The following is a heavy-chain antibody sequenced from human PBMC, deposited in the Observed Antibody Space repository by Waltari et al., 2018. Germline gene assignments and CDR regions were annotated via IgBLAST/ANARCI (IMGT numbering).Heavy chain of an antibody. Sequence: EVVLVEPGGGVVQLGGSPRRFCAASGSTFMCFWMNWVRKVPGKGLEWVSRIKGDGSEAAYADSVKGRFTISRDNGKNMLYLQMNSLRADDTAVYYCVREVGGLTGPFYYYNGMDVWGQGTTVTVSS. V-gene: IGHV3-74*01. CDR2: IKGDGSEA. D-gene: IGHD3-16*01. CDR1: GSTFMCFW. CDR3: VREVGGLTGPFYYYNGMDV. J-gene: IGHJ6*02.